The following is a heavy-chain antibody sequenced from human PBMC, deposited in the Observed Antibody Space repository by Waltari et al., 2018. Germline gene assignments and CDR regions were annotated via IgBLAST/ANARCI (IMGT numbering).Heavy chain of an antibody. J-gene: IGHJ4*02. D-gene: IGHD3-22*01. Sequence: QVQLVQSGTEVKKPGASVKVSCKASGYTFSNYGVSWVRQAPGQGLEWVGWIAAYNGNTHYAPKLQGRVTMTTDTSTTTAYVELRSLTSDDTAVYYCARVFDSSQYYYGSDYWGQGTLVTVSS. CDR2: IAAYNGNT. V-gene: IGHV1-18*01. CDR1: GYTFSNYG. CDR3: ARVFDSSQYYYGSDY.